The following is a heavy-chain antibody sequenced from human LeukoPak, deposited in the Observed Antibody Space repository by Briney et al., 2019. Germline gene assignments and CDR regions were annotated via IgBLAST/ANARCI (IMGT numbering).Heavy chain of an antibody. CDR2: ISYDGSNK. D-gene: IGHD5-18*01. CDR1: GFTFSSYA. V-gene: IGHV3-30-3*01. Sequence: GSLRLSCAASGFTFSSYAMHWVRQAPGKWLKWVAVISYDGSNKYYADSVKGRFTISRDNSKNTLYLQMNSLRAEDTAVYYCARDDHRGYSYSYGDYWGQGTLVTVPS. J-gene: IGHJ4*02. CDR3: ARDDHRGYSYSYGDY.